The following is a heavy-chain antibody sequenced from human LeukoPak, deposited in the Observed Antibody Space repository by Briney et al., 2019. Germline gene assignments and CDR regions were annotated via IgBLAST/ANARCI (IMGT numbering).Heavy chain of an antibody. Sequence: GGSLRLSCAASGFTFDDYAMHWVRQAPGKGLEWVSGITWNSNNRDYAGSVKGRFTISRDNAKNSLFLQMNSLRAEDTALYYCARDQSDYGDYQFDYWGQGTLVTVSS. D-gene: IGHD4-17*01. CDR1: GFTFDDYA. V-gene: IGHV3-9*01. CDR2: ITWNSNNR. J-gene: IGHJ4*02. CDR3: ARDQSDYGDYQFDY.